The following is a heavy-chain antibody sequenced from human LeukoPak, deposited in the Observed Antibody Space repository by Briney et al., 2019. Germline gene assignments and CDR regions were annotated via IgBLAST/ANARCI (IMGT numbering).Heavy chain of an antibody. V-gene: IGHV4-39*01. J-gene: IGHJ4*02. CDR3: ARHHKYGPTAALFDY. Sequence: SETPSLTCTVSGGSISSSSYYWRWLRQPPGKGLEWLGSIYYSGSTYYNPSLKSRVNLSVDTSKNQFSLKLSSVTAADTAVYYCARHHKYGPTAALFDYWGGGTVDRVST. D-gene: IGHD2-2*01. CDR1: GGSISSSSYY. CDR2: IYYSGST.